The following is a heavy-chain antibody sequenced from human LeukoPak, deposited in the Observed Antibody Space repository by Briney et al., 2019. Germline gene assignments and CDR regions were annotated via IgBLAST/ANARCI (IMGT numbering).Heavy chain of an antibody. CDR2: INHSGST. V-gene: IGHV4-34*01. CDR1: GGSFSGYY. Sequence: SETPSLTCAVYGGSFSGYYWSWIRQPPGKGLEWIGEINHSGSTNYNPSLKSRVTISVDTSKNQFSLKLSSVTAADTAVYYCARGRNSGFDYWGQGTLVTVSS. D-gene: IGHD6-19*01. J-gene: IGHJ4*02. CDR3: ARGRNSGFDY.